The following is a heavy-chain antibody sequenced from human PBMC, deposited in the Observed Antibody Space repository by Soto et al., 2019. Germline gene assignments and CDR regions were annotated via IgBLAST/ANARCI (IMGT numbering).Heavy chain of an antibody. J-gene: IGHJ5*02. V-gene: IGHV1-18*01. Sequence: ASVKVSCKASGYTFTSYGISWVRQAPGQGLEWMGWISAYNGNTNYAQKLQGRVTMTTDTSTSTAYMELRSLRSDDTAVYYCARSPSVEVFSLDNWFDPWGQGTLVTVSS. CDR2: ISAYNGNT. D-gene: IGHD3-9*01. CDR1: GYTFTSYG. CDR3: ARSPSVEVFSLDNWFDP.